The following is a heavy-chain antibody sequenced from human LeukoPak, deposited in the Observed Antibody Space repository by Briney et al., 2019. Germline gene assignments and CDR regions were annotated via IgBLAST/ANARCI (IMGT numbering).Heavy chain of an antibody. V-gene: IGHV3-9*03. CDR3: AKQYCSSTSCRLHFDY. CDR2: ISWNSGSI. D-gene: IGHD2-2*01. Sequence: PGWSLRLSCAASGFTFDDYAMHWVRQAPGKGLEWVSGISWNSGSIGYADSVKGRFTISRDNAKNSLYLQMNSLRAEDMALYYCAKQYCSSTSCRLHFDYWGQGTLVTVSS. CDR1: GFTFDDYA. J-gene: IGHJ4*02.